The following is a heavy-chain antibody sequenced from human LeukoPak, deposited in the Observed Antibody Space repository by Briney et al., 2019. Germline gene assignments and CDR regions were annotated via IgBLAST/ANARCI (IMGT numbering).Heavy chain of an antibody. CDR1: GGSISSSSYY. CDR2: IYYSGST. CDR3: ARGPRGILTGPPRDAFDI. D-gene: IGHD3-9*01. V-gene: IGHV4-39*07. Sequence: SETLSLTCTVSGGSISSSSYYWGWIRQPPGKGLEWIGSIYYSGSTNYNPSLKSRVTISVDTSKNQFSLKLSSVTAADTAVYYCARGPRGILTGPPRDAFDIWGQGTMVTVSS. J-gene: IGHJ3*02.